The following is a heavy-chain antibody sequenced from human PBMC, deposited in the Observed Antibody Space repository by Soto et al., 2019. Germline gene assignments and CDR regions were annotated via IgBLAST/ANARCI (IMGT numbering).Heavy chain of an antibody. V-gene: IGHV4-34*01. CDR2: INHSGST. J-gene: IGHJ4*02. Sequence: EQLQQWCAGLLKPSETLSLTCAVYGGSFSGYYWSWIRQPPGKGLEWIGEINHSGSTNYNPSLKSRVTISVDTSKNQFSLKLSSVTAADTAVYYCARGRLQWMVGGTLKYYFDYWGQGTLVTVSS. CDR1: GGSFSGYY. CDR3: ARGRLQWMVGGTLKYYFDY. D-gene: IGHD1-26*01.